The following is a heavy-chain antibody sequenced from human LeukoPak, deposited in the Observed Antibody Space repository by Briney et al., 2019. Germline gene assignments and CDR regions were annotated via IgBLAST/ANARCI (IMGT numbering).Heavy chain of an antibody. J-gene: IGHJ4*02. CDR3: ARDADTSGHYSYFDY. Sequence: GGSLRLSCAGSGFTFSFYGMNWVRQAPGKGLEWVAGVWHDASKHLYRDSVKGRFTIPRDNSKNMMSLQMDSLRDDDTAVYYCARDADTSGHYSYFDYWGQGALVIVSS. CDR1: GFTFSFYG. D-gene: IGHD6-19*01. CDR2: VWHDASKH. V-gene: IGHV3-33*01.